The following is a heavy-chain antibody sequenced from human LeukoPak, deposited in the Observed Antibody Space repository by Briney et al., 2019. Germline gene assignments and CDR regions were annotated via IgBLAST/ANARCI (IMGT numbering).Heavy chain of an antibody. V-gene: IGHV3-21*01. CDR2: ISSSSRFI. Sequence: GGSLRLSCAASGFTFSSYAMSWVRQAPGKGLEWVSSISSSSRFIYYADSMKGRVTISRDTAKNSLYLQMHSLRAEDTAVYYCAREHHAPVQRYYSDSTSYSAFDVWGQGTVVTVSS. D-gene: IGHD3-22*01. CDR3: AREHHAPVQRYYSDSTSYSAFDV. CDR1: GFTFSSYA. J-gene: IGHJ3*01.